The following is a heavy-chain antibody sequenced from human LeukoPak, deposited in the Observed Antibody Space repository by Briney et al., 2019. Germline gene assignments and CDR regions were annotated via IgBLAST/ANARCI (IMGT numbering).Heavy chain of an antibody. Sequence: GGSLRLSCAASGFTFSDYYMSWIRQAPGKGLEWVSYISSSGSTIYYADSVKGRFTISRDNAKNSLYLQMNSLRAEDTAVYHCRGTAAGTSDDLDYWGQGTLVTVSS. V-gene: IGHV3-11*01. D-gene: IGHD6-13*01. CDR2: ISSSGSTI. J-gene: IGHJ4*02. CDR3: RGTAAGTSDDLDY. CDR1: GFTFSDYY.